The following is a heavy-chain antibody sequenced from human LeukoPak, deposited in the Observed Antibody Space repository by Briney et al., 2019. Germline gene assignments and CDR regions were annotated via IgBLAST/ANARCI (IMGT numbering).Heavy chain of an antibody. CDR3: ARDKGGYDNAFDY. V-gene: IGHV1-18*01. J-gene: IGHJ4*02. CDR2: IDPCNVNR. Sequence: GASVKVSCKASGYSFISYGISWVRQAPGQGLEWMGWIDPCNVNRNYVQKFQGRVTMTTDTSTTTAYMELGSLTSDDTGVYYCARDKGGYDNAFDYWGQGTLVTVSS. CDR1: GYSFISYG. D-gene: IGHD3-9*01.